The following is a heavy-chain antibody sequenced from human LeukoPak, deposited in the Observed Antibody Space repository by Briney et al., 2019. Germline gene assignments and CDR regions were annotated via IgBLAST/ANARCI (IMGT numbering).Heavy chain of an antibody. Sequence: PSETLSLTCTVSGGPINSDSYYWSWIRQPAGKGLEWIGRIYLSGSTNYNPSLKSRVTISVDTSKNQFSLKLSSVTAADTAVYYCARDSEGYCSSTSCSPGRAFDIWGQGTMVTVSS. CDR3: ARDSEGYCSSTSCSPGRAFDI. V-gene: IGHV4-61*02. J-gene: IGHJ3*02. CDR1: GGPINSDSYY. CDR2: IYLSGST. D-gene: IGHD2-2*01.